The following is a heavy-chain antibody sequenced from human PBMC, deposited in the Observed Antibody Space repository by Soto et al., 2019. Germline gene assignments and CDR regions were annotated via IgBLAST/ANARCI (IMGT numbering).Heavy chain of an antibody. J-gene: IGHJ4*02. D-gene: IGHD3-10*01. V-gene: IGHV1-18*01. Sequence: ASVKVSCKASGYTFTSYGISWVRQAPGQGLEWMGWIIAIYGKTNYAQKYQGRVTITTDTSTSTAYIELSSLRSEDTTVYYCARSYLEIGFDYWGQGTLVTVSS. CDR1: GYTFTSYG. CDR3: ARSYLEIGFDY. CDR2: IIAIYGKT.